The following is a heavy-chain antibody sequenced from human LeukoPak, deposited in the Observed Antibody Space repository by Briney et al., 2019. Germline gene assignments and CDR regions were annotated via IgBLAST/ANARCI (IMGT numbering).Heavy chain of an antibody. V-gene: IGHV1-2*02. J-gene: IGHJ4*02. D-gene: IGHD3-10*01. CDR3: ARAYYYGSGTNDF. CDR1: GYTFTGYY. Sequence: ASVKVSCKASGYTFTGYYMHWVRQAPGQGLEWMGWINPNSGDTNYAQKFQGRVTMTRDTSITTAYMELSRLRSDDTAVYYCARAYYYGSGTNDFWGQGTLVTVPS. CDR2: INPNSGDT.